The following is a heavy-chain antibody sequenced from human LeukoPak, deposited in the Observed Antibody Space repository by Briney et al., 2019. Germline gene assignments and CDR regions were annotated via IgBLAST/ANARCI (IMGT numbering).Heavy chain of an antibody. Sequence: GGSLRLSCTASGFTFGDYAMSWFRQAPGKGLEWVGFIRSKAYDESTQYAASVKGRFSISRDDSKSIAYLHMNSLKTEDSAVYYCTRDSRIAAVYYFEYWGQGTLAPVSS. CDR1: GFTFGDYA. D-gene: IGHD6-13*01. CDR3: TRDSRIAAVYYFEY. V-gene: IGHV3-49*03. CDR2: IRSKAYDEST. J-gene: IGHJ4*02.